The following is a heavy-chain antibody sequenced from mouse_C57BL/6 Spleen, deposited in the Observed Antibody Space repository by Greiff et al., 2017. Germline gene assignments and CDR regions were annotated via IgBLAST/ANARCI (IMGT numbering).Heavy chain of an antibody. CDR1: GYAFSSSW. D-gene: IGHD2-3*01. V-gene: IGHV1-82*01. CDR3: ARYDGYCDARDY. CDR2: IYPGDGDT. Sequence: VQLQQSGPELVKPGASVKISCKASGYAFSSSWMNWVKQRPGTGLEWIGRIYPGDGDTNYNGKFKGTATLTADKSYSTDSMQLSSLPSEDCAVYVCARYDGYCDARDYWGQGTSVTVSS. J-gene: IGHJ4*01.